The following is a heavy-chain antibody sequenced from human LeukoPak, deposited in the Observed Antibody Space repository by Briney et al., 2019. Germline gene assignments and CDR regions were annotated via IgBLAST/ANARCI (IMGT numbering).Heavy chain of an antibody. Sequence: ASVTVSCKASGYTFTGYYIHWVRQAPGQGLEWMGWINPNSCDTDYAQRFQGRVTMTRDTSISTAYMGLTSLRSDDTAVYYCARDSGDSGNTFWYYWGQGTLVTVSS. CDR1: GYTFTGYY. CDR3: ARDSGDSGNTFWYY. CDR2: INPNSCDT. J-gene: IGHJ4*02. D-gene: IGHD3-10*01. V-gene: IGHV1-2*02.